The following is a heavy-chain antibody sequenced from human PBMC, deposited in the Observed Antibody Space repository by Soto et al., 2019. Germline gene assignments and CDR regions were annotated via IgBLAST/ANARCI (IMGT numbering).Heavy chain of an antibody. Sequence: QVQLVQSGAEVKKPGSSVKVSCKASGGTFSSYAISLVRQAPGQGLEWMGGIIPIFGRANYAQKFQGRVTITADESTSTAYMELSSLRSEDTAVYYCARGDCVVPALQGGMDVWGQGTTVTVSS. CDR3: ARGDCVVPALQGGMDV. J-gene: IGHJ6*02. D-gene: IGHD2-2*01. CDR2: IIPIFGRA. V-gene: IGHV1-69*01. CDR1: GGTFSSYA.